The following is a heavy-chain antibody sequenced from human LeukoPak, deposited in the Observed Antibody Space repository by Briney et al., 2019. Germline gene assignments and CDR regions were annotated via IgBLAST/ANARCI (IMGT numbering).Heavy chain of an antibody. D-gene: IGHD6-19*01. J-gene: IGHJ3*02. CDR1: GGSISSYY. V-gene: IGHV4-4*07. CDR2: IYTSGST. Sequence: PSETLSLTCTVSGGSISSYYWSWIRQPAGKGLEWIGRIYTSGSTNYNPSLKSRVTMSVDTSKNQFSLKLSSVTAADTAVYYCARDLYSSRTNDAFVMWGQGTMVTVSS. CDR3: ARDLYSSRTNDAFVM.